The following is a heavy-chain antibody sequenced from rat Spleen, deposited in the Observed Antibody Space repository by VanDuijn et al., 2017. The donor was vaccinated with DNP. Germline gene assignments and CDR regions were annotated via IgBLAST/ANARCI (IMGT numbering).Heavy chain of an antibody. J-gene: IGHJ2*01. CDR1: GFIFSNFG. CDR2: INPDGGNT. V-gene: IGHV5S13*01. Sequence: EVQLVESGGGLVQAGGSLTVSCAASGFIFSNFGMAWIRQAPGKGLEWVASINPDGGNTYCQDSVKGRFTISRDNAENTVYLQMNSLRSEDTATYYCTTRLGAPSDYWGQGVMVTVSS. D-gene: IGHD3-1*01. CDR3: TTRLGAPSDY.